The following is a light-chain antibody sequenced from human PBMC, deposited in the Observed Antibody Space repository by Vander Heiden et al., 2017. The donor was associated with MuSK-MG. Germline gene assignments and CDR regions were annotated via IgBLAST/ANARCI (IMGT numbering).Light chain of an antibody. V-gene: IGKV3-20*01. CDR3: QQEDWSPIT. J-gene: IGKJ4*01. CDR2: DAS. CDR1: QSVARNF. Sequence: VLTQSPDTLSLSPGERAALSCRASQSVARNFLAWYQQKPGQAPRLLISDASIRAAGVPDRFSGSGSGTDFTLTITRLEPEDSAVYYCQQEDWSPITFGGGTKVEI.